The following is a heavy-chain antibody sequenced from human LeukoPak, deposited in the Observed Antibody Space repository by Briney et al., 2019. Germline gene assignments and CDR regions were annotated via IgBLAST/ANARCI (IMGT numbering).Heavy chain of an antibody. CDR3: ARLVAATGNFDY. CDR2: IYHSGST. D-gene: IGHD6-13*01. V-gene: IGHV4-30-2*01. J-gene: IGHJ4*02. CDR1: GGSISSGGYS. Sequence: SETLSLACAVSGGSISSGGYSWSWIRQPPGKGLEWIGYIYHSGSTYYNPSLKSRVTISVDRSKNQFSLKLSSVTAADTAVYYCARLVAATGNFDYWGQGTLVTVSS.